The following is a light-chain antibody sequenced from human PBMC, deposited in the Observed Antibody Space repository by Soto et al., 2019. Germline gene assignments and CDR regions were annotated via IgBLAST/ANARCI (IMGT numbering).Light chain of an antibody. V-gene: IGKV3-20*01. CDR3: QQSGSTLFT. CDR1: QTVSSNY. CDR2: GSF. J-gene: IGKJ4*01. Sequence: EVVLTQSPGTLSLPPGERATLSCRASQTVSSNYLAWYQQKPGQAPRLLIYGSFNRATGLPHRFSGSGSGTDFTLTISRLEPEDFAVYYCQQSGSTLFTFGGGTKVE.